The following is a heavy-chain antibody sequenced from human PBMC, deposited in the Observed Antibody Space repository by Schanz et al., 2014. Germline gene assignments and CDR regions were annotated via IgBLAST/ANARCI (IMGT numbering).Heavy chain of an antibody. D-gene: IGHD3-10*01. J-gene: IGHJ4*02. Sequence: GQLVESGGGLVKPGGSLRLSCAASGFSFSTYGMTWVRQASGKGLEWVSAISGSGASTYYADSVKGRFTISRDNSKNTLYLQMNSLRAEDTAVYYCAKDQGSYGSGSYSYFDYWGQGTLATVSS. V-gene: IGHV3-23*04. CDR1: GFSFSTYG. CDR3: AKDQGSYGSGSYSYFDY. CDR2: ISGSGAST.